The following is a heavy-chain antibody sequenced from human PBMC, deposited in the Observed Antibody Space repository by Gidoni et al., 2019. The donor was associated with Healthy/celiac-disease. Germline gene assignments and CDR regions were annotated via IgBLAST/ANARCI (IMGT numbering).Heavy chain of an antibody. CDR3: ATHSRRPNKNWFDP. CDR2: IYYSGST. Sequence: QLQLQESGPGLVKPSETLSLTCTVSGGSIRSSSYYWGWIRQPPGKGLVWIGSIYYSGSTYYNPSLKSRYTISVDTSKNQFSLKLSSVTAADTAVYYCATHSRRPNKNWFDPWGQGTLVTVSS. J-gene: IGHJ5*02. CDR1: GGSIRSSSYY. V-gene: IGHV4-39*07. D-gene: IGHD2-8*01.